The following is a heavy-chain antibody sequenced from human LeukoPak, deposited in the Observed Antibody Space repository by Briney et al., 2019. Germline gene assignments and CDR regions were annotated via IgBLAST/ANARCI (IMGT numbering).Heavy chain of an antibody. V-gene: IGHV4-34*01. J-gene: IGHJ3*02. CDR1: GGSFSGYY. CDR2: INHSGST. Sequence: PSETLSLTCAVYGGSFSGYYWSWIRQPPGKGLEWIGEINHSGSTNYNPSLKSRVTISVDTSKNQFSLKLSSVTAADTAVYYCARASSSSLVRHAFDIWGQGTMVTVSS. D-gene: IGHD6-6*01. CDR3: ARASSSSLVRHAFDI.